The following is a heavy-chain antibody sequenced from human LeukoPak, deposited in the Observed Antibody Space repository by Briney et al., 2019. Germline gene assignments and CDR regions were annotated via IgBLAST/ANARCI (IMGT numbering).Heavy chain of an antibody. CDR2: ISSSTGYT. CDR1: GFTFSDYF. CDR3: AKGHTTLAL. Sequence: GGSLRLSCAASGFTFSDYFMSWIRQAPGKGLEWISHISSSTGYTKYADSVKGRFTISRDNAKNSLYLEMNSLRADDTAVYYCAKGHTTLALGGQGTLVTVSS. V-gene: IGHV3-11*05. D-gene: IGHD1-1*01. J-gene: IGHJ4*02.